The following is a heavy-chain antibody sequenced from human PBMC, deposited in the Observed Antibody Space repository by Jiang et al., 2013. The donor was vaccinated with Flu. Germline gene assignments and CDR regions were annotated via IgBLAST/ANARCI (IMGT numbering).Heavy chain of an antibody. V-gene: IGHV3-23*01. CDR3: AKGLYADGLDV. D-gene: IGHD2-8*01. CDR2: ISGSGNRT. CDR1: GFTFSRSA. Sequence: VQLLESGGGLVQPGGSLRLSCAASGFTFSRSAMSWVRQAPGKGLEWVSGISGSGNRTYYADSVKGRYTISRDNPRNTLYLQANSVKVDDTGLFYCAKGLYADGLDVWGQGTTVTVSS. J-gene: IGHJ6*02.